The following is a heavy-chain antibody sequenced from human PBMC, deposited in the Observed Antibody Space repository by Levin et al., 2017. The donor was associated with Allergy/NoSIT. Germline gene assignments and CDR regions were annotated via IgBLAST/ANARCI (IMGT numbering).Heavy chain of an antibody. D-gene: IGHD3-10*01. Sequence: GGSLRLSCKGSGYSFTSYWIGWVRQMPGKGLEWMGIIYPGDSDTRYSPSFQGQVTISADKSISTAYLQWSSLKASDTAMYYCARPRYYYGSGSVDGMDVWGQGTTVTVSS. CDR2: IYPGDSDT. J-gene: IGHJ6*02. CDR1: GYSFTSYW. CDR3: ARPRYYYGSGSVDGMDV. V-gene: IGHV5-51*01.